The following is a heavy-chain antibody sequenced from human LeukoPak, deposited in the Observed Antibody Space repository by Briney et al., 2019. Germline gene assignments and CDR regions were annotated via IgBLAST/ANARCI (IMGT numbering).Heavy chain of an antibody. D-gene: IGHD3-3*01. CDR3: AGGVTGVDY. J-gene: IGHJ4*02. V-gene: IGHV3-7*04. CDR2: MKQDGSEK. CDR1: GSTFRSYW. Sequence: PGGSLRLSCAVSGSTFRSYWMNWVRQAPGKGLEWVANMKQDGSEKNYLDSVRGRFTISRDNVKNSFYLQMSSLRVEDTALYYCAGGVTGVDYWGQGTLVTVSS.